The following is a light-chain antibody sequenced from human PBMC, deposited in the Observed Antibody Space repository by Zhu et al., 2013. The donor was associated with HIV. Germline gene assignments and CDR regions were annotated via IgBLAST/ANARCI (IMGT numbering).Light chain of an antibody. CDR2: AAS. CDR1: QSISTW. Sequence: DIQMTQSPSTLSASVGDRVTITCRASQSISTWLAWYQQKPGKAPKLLIYAASSLQSGVPSRFLGSGSGTDFTLIISNLQPDDFATYYCQQSSNYSPWTFGQGTKVEVK. J-gene: IGKJ1*01. CDR3: QQSSNYSPWT. V-gene: IGKV1-5*01.